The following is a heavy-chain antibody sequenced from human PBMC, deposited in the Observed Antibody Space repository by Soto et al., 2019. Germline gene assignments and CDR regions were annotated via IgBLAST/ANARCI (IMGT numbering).Heavy chain of an antibody. CDR2: IYHSVST. V-gene: IGHV4-4*02. CDR3: ARDIAVAGTYYWFDP. Sequence: QVQLQESGPGLVKPSGTLSLTCAVSGGSISSSNWWSWVRQPPGKGLEWIGEIYHSVSTNYNPSLKRRFTISVDKSKNQFSLKLGSVTAADTAVYYCARDIAVAGTYYWFDPWGQGTLVTVSS. CDR1: GGSISSSNW. J-gene: IGHJ5*02. D-gene: IGHD6-19*01.